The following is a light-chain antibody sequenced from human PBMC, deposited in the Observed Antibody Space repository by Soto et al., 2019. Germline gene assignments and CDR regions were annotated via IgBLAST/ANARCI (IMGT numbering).Light chain of an antibody. V-gene: IGLV2-23*02. CDR1: SGDVGNYNF. CDR3: CSYGGSRTYV. Sequence: QSALTQPASVSGSPGQSITISCTGTSGDVGNYNFVSWFQQHPGKAPKFMSYEVNKRPSGVSTRFSGSKSGNTAALTISGLQADAEADYYCCSYGGSRTYVFGTGTKVTVL. J-gene: IGLJ1*01. CDR2: EVN.